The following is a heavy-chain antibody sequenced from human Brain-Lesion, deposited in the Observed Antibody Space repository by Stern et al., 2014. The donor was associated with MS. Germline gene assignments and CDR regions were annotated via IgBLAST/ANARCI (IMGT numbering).Heavy chain of an antibody. CDR1: GYIFTGYY. J-gene: IGHJ6*02. CDR2: INPNTGGT. D-gene: IGHD3-3*01. CDR3: ARDQRGITIFGVVTDYYYLGRDG. Sequence: VQLVESGAEVKKPGASVKVSCKTSGYIFTGYYIHWVRQAPGQGLEWMAWINPNTGGTKYAQKFQGRVTMSRDTSISTAYVELSSLTSDDTAVYYCARDQRGITIFGVVTDYYYLGRDGWGQGTTVTVSS. V-gene: IGHV1-2*02.